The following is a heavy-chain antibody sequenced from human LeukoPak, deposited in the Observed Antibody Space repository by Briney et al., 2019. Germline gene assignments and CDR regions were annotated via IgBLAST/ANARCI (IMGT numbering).Heavy chain of an antibody. V-gene: IGHV3-23*01. D-gene: IGHD3-16*01. CDR1: GXTFSSYA. CDR3: AKDLLGGEYYFDY. CDR2: ISGSGGST. J-gene: IGHJ4*02. Sequence: GRSLRLSCAASGXTFSSYAMSWVRQAPGKGLEWVSAISGSGGSTYYADSVKGRFTISRDNSKNTLYLQMNSLRAEDTAVYYCAKDLLGGEYYFDYWGQGTLVTVSS.